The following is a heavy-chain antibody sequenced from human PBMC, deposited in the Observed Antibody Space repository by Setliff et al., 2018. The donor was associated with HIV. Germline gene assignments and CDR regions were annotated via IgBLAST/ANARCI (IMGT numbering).Heavy chain of an antibody. Sequence: ASVKVSCKASGYTFTSSGITWVRQAPGQGLEWMGWVGTYNGDTNYAQKFQGRVTMTTDTSTSTAYMELRSLISDDTAVYYSAREGLWFGDRGYYMDVWGTGTAVTVSS. V-gene: IGHV1-18*01. CDR1: GYTFTSSG. D-gene: IGHD3-10*01. CDR2: VGTYNGDT. CDR3: AREGLWFGDRGYYMDV. J-gene: IGHJ6*03.